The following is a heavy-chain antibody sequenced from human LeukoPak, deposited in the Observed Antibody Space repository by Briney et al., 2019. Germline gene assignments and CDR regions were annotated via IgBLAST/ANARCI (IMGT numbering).Heavy chain of an antibody. CDR3: ARYSRRGVVPAAFDI. D-gene: IGHD3-10*01. Sequence: ASVKVSCKASGYTFTNYGISWVRQAPGQGLEWMGRISAYNGNTNYAQKLQGRVTMTTDTSTNTAYMELRSLGSDDTAVYYCARYSRRGVVPAAFDIWGQGTMVIVSS. J-gene: IGHJ3*02. CDR2: ISAYNGNT. V-gene: IGHV1-18*01. CDR1: GYTFTNYG.